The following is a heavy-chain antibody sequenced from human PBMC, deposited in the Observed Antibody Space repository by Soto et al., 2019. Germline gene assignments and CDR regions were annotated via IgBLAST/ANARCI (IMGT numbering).Heavy chain of an antibody. Sequence: ASVKVSCKASGYTFTSYGISWVRQAPGQGLEWMGWISAYNGNTDYAQKLQGRVTMTTDTSTSTAYMELRSLRSDDTATYYCTPLALKYNSDWYPLSDWGQGTRVTVSS. CDR1: GYTFTSYG. V-gene: IGHV1-18*01. CDR2: ISAYNGNT. D-gene: IGHD6-19*01. CDR3: TPLALKYNSDWYPLSD. J-gene: IGHJ4*02.